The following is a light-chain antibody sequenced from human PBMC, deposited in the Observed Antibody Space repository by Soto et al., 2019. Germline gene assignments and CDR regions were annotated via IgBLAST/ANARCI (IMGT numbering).Light chain of an antibody. CDR1: QSISSW. CDR2: DAS. CDR3: QQYNSYPWT. V-gene: IGKV1-5*01. J-gene: IGKJ1*01. Sequence: DIQMTQSPSTLSASVGDRVTITCRASQSISSWLAWYQQKPGKAPKLLIYDASSLESGVPSRFSGSGSGTEFTLTIGNLQPDDFATYYCQQYNSYPWTFGQGTKVEIK.